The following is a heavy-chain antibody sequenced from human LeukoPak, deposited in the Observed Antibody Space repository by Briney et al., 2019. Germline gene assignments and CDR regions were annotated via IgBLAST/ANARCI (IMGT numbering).Heavy chain of an antibody. Sequence: PSETLSLTCTVSGGSISSYYWSWIRQPPGKGLEWIGYIYYSGNTNYNPSLKSRVSISIDTSKNQFSLQLRSVTAADTAVYYCARDRDSSGLRDFDLWGRGTLVTVSA. D-gene: IGHD3-22*01. V-gene: IGHV4-59*01. CDR2: IYYSGNT. CDR1: GGSISSYY. J-gene: IGHJ2*01. CDR3: ARDRDSSGLRDFDL.